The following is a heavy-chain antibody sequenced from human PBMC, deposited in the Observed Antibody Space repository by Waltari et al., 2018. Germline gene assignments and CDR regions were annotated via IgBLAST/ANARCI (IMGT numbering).Heavy chain of an antibody. D-gene: IGHD2-8*01. CDR3: AKDPNGDYIGAFDT. CDR2: ISGGGGVT. Sequence: EVQVLESGGLLVQPGGSLRLSCAASNFTFSNYAMTWVRQAPGKGLEYISSISGGGGVTGYANSVKGRFTISRDNSKSTLYLQMNSLRGEDTATYYCAKDPNGDYIGAFDTWGQGTMVTVSP. V-gene: IGHV3-23*01. CDR1: NFTFSNYA. J-gene: IGHJ3*02.